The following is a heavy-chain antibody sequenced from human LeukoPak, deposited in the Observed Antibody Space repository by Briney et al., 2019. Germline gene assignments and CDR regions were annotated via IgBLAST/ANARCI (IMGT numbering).Heavy chain of an antibody. Sequence: ASVKVSCKASGYTFTGYYMHWVRQAPGQGLEWMGWINPNSGGTNYAQKFQGRVTMTRDTSISTAYMELSGLRSDDTAVYYCARANSGSYPYYFDYWGQGTLVTVSS. CDR2: INPNSGGT. J-gene: IGHJ4*02. V-gene: IGHV1-2*02. D-gene: IGHD1-26*01. CDR1: GYTFTGYY. CDR3: ARANSGSYPYYFDY.